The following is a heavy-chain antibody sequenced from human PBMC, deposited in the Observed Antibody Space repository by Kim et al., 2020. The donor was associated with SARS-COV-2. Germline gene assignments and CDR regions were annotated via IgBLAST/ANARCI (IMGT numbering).Heavy chain of an antibody. D-gene: IGHD2-2*02. J-gene: IGHJ4*02. CDR3: AKDNIVVVPAAIADY. V-gene: IGHV3-23*01. Sequence: AAEKGRFTISRDNSKNTLYLQMNSLRAEDTAVYYCAKDNIVVVPAAIADYWGQGTLVTVSS.